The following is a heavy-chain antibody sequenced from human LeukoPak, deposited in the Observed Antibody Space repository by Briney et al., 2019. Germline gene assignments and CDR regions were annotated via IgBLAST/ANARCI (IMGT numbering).Heavy chain of an antibody. CDR3: ARGAGYYYYMDV. V-gene: IGHV1-69*05. J-gene: IGHJ6*03. CDR2: IIPIFGTA. CDR1: GGTFSSYA. Sequence: SVKVSCKASGGTFSSYAISWVRQAPGQGLEWMGGIIPIFGTANYAQKFQGRVTITTDESTSTAYMELSSLRSEDTAVYYCARGAGYYYYMDVWGKGTTVTVSS.